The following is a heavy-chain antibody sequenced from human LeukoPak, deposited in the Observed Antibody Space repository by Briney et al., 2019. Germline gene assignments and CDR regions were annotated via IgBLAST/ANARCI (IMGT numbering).Heavy chain of an antibody. D-gene: IGHD6-6*01. CDR1: GFTFSSYS. V-gene: IGHV3-48*01. Sequence: SGGSLRLSCAASGFTFSSYSMNWVRQAPGKGLEWVSYISSSSSTIYYADSVKGRFTISRDNAKNSLYLQMNSLRAEDTAVYYCARDPTYVSSSSLPAYYYYYMDVWGKGTTVTVSS. CDR2: ISSSSSTI. J-gene: IGHJ6*03. CDR3: ARDPTYVSSSSLPAYYYYYMDV.